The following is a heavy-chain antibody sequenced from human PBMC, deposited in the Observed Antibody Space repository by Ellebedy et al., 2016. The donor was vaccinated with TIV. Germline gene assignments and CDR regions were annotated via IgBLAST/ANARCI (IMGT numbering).Heavy chain of an antibody. CDR1: GGSFSSYY. Sequence: SETLSLXXTVSGGSFSSYYWSWIRQSAGKGLEWIGRIFMSGSFTYNPSLKNRVNISVDASKTQLSLNLSSVTAADTALYFCARLRQSRDRSHWYFDLWGRGTLVTVSS. V-gene: IGHV4-4*07. CDR3: ARLRQSRDRSHWYFDL. CDR2: IFMSGSF. J-gene: IGHJ2*01. D-gene: IGHD1-14*01.